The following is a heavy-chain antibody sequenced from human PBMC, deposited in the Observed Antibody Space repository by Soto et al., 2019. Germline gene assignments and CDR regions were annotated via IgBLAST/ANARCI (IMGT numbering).Heavy chain of an antibody. D-gene: IGHD4-17*01. V-gene: IGHV1-69*05. CDR1: GGIFSTYA. J-gene: IGHJ6*04. CDR2: IIPIFGPS. CDR3: ARGSWGNGDSVNFFYGMDV. Sequence: QVQLVQSGAEVKKPGSSVKVSCKASGGIFSTYAISWVRQAPGQGLEWMGGIIPIFGPSNYAQKFQGRVTITPDVETSRAYKELSSLRSDDKAVYYCARGSWGNGDSVNFFYGMDVWGEGTTVSVSA.